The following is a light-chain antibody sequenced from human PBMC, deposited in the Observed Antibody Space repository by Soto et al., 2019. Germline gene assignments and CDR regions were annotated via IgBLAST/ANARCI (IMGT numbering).Light chain of an antibody. V-gene: IGKV1-5*03. J-gene: IGKJ1*01. Sequence: DIQMTQSPSTLSASVGDRGTITFRASQTISSWLAWYQQKPGRAPKLLIYKASSLESGVPARFSGSGSGTEFTLTISSLQPDDFATYYCQQYNGFPWTFGQGTKVDNK. CDR2: KAS. CDR1: QTISSW. CDR3: QQYNGFPWT.